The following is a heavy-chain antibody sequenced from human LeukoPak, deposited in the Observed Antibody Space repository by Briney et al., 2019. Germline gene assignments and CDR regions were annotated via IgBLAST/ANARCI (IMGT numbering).Heavy chain of an antibody. CDR3: ARFKARIAAFDYYYYGMDV. V-gene: IGHV4-34*01. Sequence: SETLSLTCAVYGGSFSGYYWSWIRQPPGKGLEWIGEINHSGSTNYNPSLKSRVTISVDTSKNRFSLKLSSVTAADTAVYYCARFKARIAAFDYYYYGMDVWGQGTTVTVSS. D-gene: IGHD6-6*01. J-gene: IGHJ6*02. CDR2: INHSGST. CDR1: GGSFSGYY.